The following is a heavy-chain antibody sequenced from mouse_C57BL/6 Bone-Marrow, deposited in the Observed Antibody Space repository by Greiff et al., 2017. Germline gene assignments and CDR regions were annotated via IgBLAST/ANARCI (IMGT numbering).Heavy chain of an antibody. CDR2: INPNNGGT. V-gene: IGHV1-18*01. CDR3: ARAGYYGSSLWAMDY. Sequence: EVQLQQSGPELVKPGASVKIPCKASGYTFTDYNMDWVKQSHGKSLEWIGDINPNNGGTIYNQKFKGKATLTVDKSSSTAYMELRSLTSEDTAVYDCARAGYYGSSLWAMDYWGQGTSVTVSS. J-gene: IGHJ4*01. CDR1: GYTFTDYN. D-gene: IGHD1-1*01.